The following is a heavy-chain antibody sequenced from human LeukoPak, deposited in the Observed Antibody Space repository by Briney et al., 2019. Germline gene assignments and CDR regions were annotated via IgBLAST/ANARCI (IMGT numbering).Heavy chain of an antibody. D-gene: IGHD6-19*01. CDR3: ASSSGWRPFDY. V-gene: IGHV4-34*01. CDR1: GGSFSGYY. Sequence: PSETLSLTCAVYGGSFSGYYWGWIRQPPGKGLEWIGEINHSGSTNYNPSLKSRVTISVDTSKNQFSLKLSSVTAADTAVYYCASSSGWRPFDYWGQGTLVTVSS. CDR2: INHSGST. J-gene: IGHJ4*02.